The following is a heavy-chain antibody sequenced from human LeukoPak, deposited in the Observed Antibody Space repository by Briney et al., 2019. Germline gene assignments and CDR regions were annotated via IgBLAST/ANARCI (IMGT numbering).Heavy chain of an antibody. CDR1: GFTFDDYA. D-gene: IGHD6-13*01. V-gene: IGHV3-9*01. Sequence: HSGGSLRLSCAASGFTFDDYAMHWVRQAPGKGLEWVSGISWNSGSIGYADSVKGRFTISRDNAKNSLYLQINSLRAEDTALYYCANSIAAVLGYWGQGTLVTVSS. J-gene: IGHJ4*02. CDR3: ANSIAAVLGY. CDR2: ISWNSGSI.